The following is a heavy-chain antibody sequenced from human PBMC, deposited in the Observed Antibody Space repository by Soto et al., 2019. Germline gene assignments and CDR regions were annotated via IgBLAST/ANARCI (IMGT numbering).Heavy chain of an antibody. V-gene: IGHV4-31*02. D-gene: IGHD3-22*01. J-gene: IGHJ4*02. Sequence: SETLSLTWTVAGDFSSSGGCYWSWIRQLPGRGLEWIGYIYSSGTTYYNPSLKSRITISVDTSKNQFSLNLSSVAAADTAVYYCARHASSGYYFVNWGQGTLVTVSS. CDR2: IYSSGTT. CDR3: ARHASSGYYFVN. CDR1: GDFSSSGGCY.